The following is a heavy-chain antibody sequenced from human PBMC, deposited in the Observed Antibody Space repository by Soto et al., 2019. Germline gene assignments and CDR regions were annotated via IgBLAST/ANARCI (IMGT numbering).Heavy chain of an antibody. J-gene: IGHJ4*02. Sequence: GGSLRLSCAASGFTFSRYGMHWVRQAPGKGLEWVAVISYDGSNKYYADSVKGRFTISRDNSKNTLYLQMNSLRAEDTAVYYCANEGATGWSGRPYFDYWGQGT. CDR2: ISYDGSNK. V-gene: IGHV3-30*18. D-gene: IGHD6-19*01. CDR3: ANEGATGWSGRPYFDY. CDR1: GFTFSRYG.